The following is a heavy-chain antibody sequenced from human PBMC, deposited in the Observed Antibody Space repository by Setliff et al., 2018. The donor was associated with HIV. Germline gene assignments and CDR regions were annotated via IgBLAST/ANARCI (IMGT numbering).Heavy chain of an antibody. D-gene: IGHD3-10*01. CDR3: ARHSGVASPNWFDP. Sequence: SEPLSLTCTVSGGSISGHYWSWIRQPPGRGLEWIGYIYSSGSTNFNPPLQSRVTISVDTSKNQFSLKLSSVTAADTAVYYCARHSGVASPNWFDPWGQGTLVTVSS. J-gene: IGHJ5*02. CDR1: GGSISGHY. CDR2: IYSSGST. V-gene: IGHV4-4*09.